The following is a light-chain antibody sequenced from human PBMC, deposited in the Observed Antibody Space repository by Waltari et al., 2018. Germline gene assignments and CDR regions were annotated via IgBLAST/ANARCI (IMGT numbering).Light chain of an antibody. V-gene: IGKV3-20*01. Sequence: ILLTQSPVTLSLSPGESATLSCRASQSVSSSSLAWYQQKPGQAPRLLIYGASSRATGIPDRFSGSGSGTDFSLTISRLEPEDFAVYYCQQYSSLPLTFGPGTKVDLK. CDR2: GAS. J-gene: IGKJ3*01. CDR1: QSVSSSS. CDR3: QQYSSLPLT.